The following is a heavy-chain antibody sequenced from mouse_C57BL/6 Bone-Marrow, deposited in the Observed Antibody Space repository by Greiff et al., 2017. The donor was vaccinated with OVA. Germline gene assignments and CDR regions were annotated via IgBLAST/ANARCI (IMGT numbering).Heavy chain of an antibody. J-gene: IGHJ2*01. D-gene: IGHD2-5*01. CDR2: IWSGGST. CDR1: GFSLTSYG. V-gene: IGHV2-2*01. CDR3: ARNQGSNYDFCYLDY. Sequence: QVQLQQSGPGLVQPSQCLSISCTVSGFSLTSYGVHWVRQSPGQGLEWLGVIWSGGSTDYNAAFISRLSNSKDNSKSQVFFKMTSLQADDTAIYYCARNQGSNYDFCYLDYWGQGTTLTVSS.